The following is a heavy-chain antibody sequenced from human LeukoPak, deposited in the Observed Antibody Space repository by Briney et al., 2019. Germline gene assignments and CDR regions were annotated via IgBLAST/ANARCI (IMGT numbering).Heavy chain of an antibody. J-gene: IGHJ4*02. CDR2: MNPISGNT. CDR3: ARGQDDYYDSSGYYYLFDY. D-gene: IGHD3-22*01. Sequence: ASVKVSCKASGYTFTSYDINWVRQATGQGLEWMGWMNPISGNTGYAQKFQGRVTMTRNTSISTVYMELSSLRSEDTAVYYCARGQDDYYDSSGYYYLFDYWGQGTLVTVSS. V-gene: IGHV1-8*01. CDR1: GYTFTSYD.